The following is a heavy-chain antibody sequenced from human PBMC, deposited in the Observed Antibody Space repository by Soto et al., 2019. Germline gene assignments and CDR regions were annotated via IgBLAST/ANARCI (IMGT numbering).Heavy chain of an antibody. CDR2: ISAYNGNT. V-gene: IGHV1-18*01. D-gene: IGHD6-13*01. Sequence: GASVKVSCKASGYTFTIYGISWVRQAPGQGLEWMGWISAYNGNTNYAQKLQGRVTMTTDTSTSTAYMELRSLRSDDTAVYYCARDTWYSSSWYRSHPQNDLNWFDPWGQGTLVTVSS. CDR3: ARDTWYSSSWYRSHPQNDLNWFDP. CDR1: GYTFTIYG. J-gene: IGHJ5*02.